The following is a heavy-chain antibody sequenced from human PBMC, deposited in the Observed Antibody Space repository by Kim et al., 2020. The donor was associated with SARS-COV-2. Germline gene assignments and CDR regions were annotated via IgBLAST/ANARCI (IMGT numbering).Heavy chain of an antibody. CDR3: AREDNGNSGNDAVDI. D-gene: IGHD3-10*01. CDR2: IRNDGTNT. V-gene: IGHV3-33*01. J-gene: IGHJ3*02. Sequence: GGSLRLSCAASGFIFSSYGMHWVRQAPGKGLEWVAAIRNDGTNTYYADSVKGRFTISRDNSKSTLYLQMNSLRAEDTAVYYCAREDNGNSGNDAVDIWGQGTMVTVSS. CDR1: GFIFSSYG.